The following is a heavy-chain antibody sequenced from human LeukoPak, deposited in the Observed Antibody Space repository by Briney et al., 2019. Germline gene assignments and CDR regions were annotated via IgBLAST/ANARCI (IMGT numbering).Heavy chain of an antibody. CDR2: INAKNGGT. V-gene: IGHV1-2*02. J-gene: IGHJ4*02. CDR1: GYTFTDYY. CDR3: ARVTSGTYHY. Sequence: ASVTVSCKASGYTFTDYYLHWVRQAPGQGLEWMGWINAKNGGTEYAQKFQGRVTLTRDMSISTAYMVLTSLRYDDTAVYYCARVTSGTYHYWGQGTLVTISS. D-gene: IGHD1-26*01.